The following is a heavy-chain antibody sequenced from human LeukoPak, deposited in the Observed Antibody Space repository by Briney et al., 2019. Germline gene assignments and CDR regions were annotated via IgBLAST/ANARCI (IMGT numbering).Heavy chain of an antibody. J-gene: IGHJ5*02. CDR3: AKGSRVDTAMVS. CDR2: ISGSGGST. D-gene: IGHD5-18*01. CDR1: GFTFSSYA. Sequence: GGSLRLSCAASGFTFSSYAMSWVRQAPGKGLQWVSAISGSGGSTYYADSVKGRFTISRDNSKNTPYLQMNSLRAEDTAVYYCAKGSRVDTAMVSWGQGTLVTVSS. V-gene: IGHV3-23*01.